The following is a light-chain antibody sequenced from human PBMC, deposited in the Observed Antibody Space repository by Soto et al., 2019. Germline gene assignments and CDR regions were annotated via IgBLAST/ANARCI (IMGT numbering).Light chain of an antibody. V-gene: IGKV3-15*01. Sequence: EIVMTQSPATLSVSPGGRATLSCRASQSVKTYLAWYQQRPGQPPRLLIHGASTRATDIPARFSGSGSGTELSLTISSLQSEDFAVYFCQQYNTWPPRYTFGQGTKLEI. CDR1: QSVKTY. J-gene: IGKJ2*01. CDR3: QQYNTWPPRYT. CDR2: GAS.